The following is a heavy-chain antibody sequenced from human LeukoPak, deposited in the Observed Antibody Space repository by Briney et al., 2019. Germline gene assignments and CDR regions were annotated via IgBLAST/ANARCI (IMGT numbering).Heavy chain of an antibody. D-gene: IGHD1-7*01. J-gene: IGHJ4*02. CDR3: ARRTTGFSDY. CDR1: GFTFSSYW. V-gene: IGHV3-74*01. Sequence: GGSLRLSCAASGFTFSSYWMNWVRQAPGKGLVWVSRIASDGSSTTYADSVKGRFSISRDSAKNTLYLQMNSLRAEDTAVYYCARRTTGFSDYWGQGTLVTVSS. CDR2: IASDGSST.